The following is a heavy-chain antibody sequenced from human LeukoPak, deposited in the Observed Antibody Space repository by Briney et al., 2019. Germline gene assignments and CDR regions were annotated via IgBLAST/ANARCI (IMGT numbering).Heavy chain of an antibody. CDR1: GDSISSSSDY. V-gene: IGHV4-39*01. CDR3: ARQFATAAADTRGYFDY. D-gene: IGHD6-25*01. J-gene: IGHJ4*02. CDR2: FFVSGST. Sequence: KASETLSLTCTVSGDSISSSSDYWGWIRQAPGKGLEWIGSFFVSGSTHYNPSLRSRATLFVDTSKNQFSLKLTSMTAADAATYFCARQFATAAADTRGYFDYWGQGTLVTVSS.